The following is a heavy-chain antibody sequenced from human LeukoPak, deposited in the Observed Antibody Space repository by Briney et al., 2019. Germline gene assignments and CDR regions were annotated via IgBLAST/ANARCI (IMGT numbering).Heavy chain of an antibody. J-gene: IGHJ4*02. D-gene: IGHD1-26*01. CDR2: IKEGGSEK. V-gene: IGHV3-7*04. Sequence: PGRSLRLSCAASGFTFSSYWMTWVRQAPGKGLEWVANIKEGGSEKYYVDSVKGRFTIFRDNAKNSLSLHMNSLRSEDTAVYYCARESLLGGLDFWGQGTLVIVSS. CDR3: ARESLLGGLDF. CDR1: GFTFSSYW.